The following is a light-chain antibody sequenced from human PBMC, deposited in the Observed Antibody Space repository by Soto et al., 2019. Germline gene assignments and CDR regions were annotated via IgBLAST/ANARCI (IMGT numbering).Light chain of an antibody. CDR3: QQRSNWPPTWT. CDR1: QSVSTY. CDR2: DAS. V-gene: IGKV3-11*01. Sequence: EIVLTQSPATLSLSPGQRATLSCRASQSVSTYLAWYQQKPGQAPSLLIYDASTSATVIPARFSGSGSGTDFTLTISSLEPEDFAFYYCQQRSNWPPTWTFHQGTKVEIK. J-gene: IGKJ1*01.